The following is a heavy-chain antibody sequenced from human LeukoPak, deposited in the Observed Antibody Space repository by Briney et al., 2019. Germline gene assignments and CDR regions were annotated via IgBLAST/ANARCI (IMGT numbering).Heavy chain of an antibody. Sequence: PSETLSLTCAVYGGSFSGYYWSWIRQPPGKGLEWIGEINHSGSTNYNPSLKSRVTISVDTSKNQFSLKLSSVTAADTAVYYCASKLGYCSGGSCYRTASYYYYGMDVWGQGTTDTVSS. CDR2: INHSGST. CDR3: ASKLGYCSGGSCYRTASYYYYGMDV. CDR1: GGSFSGYY. D-gene: IGHD2-15*01. V-gene: IGHV4-34*09. J-gene: IGHJ6*02.